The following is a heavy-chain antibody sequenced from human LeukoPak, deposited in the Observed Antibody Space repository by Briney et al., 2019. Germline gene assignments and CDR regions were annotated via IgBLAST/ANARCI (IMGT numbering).Heavy chain of an antibody. CDR1: RGSTSTYY. V-gene: IGHV4-4*07. D-gene: IGHD1-1*01. Sequence: PSETLSLTCTVSRGSTSTYYWSWIRQPAGKGLEWIGSISHSGSTYYNPSLKSRVTISADTSKKQFSLKLSSVTAADTAVYYCASGYDSWDYWGQGTLVTVSS. J-gene: IGHJ4*02. CDR3: ASGYDSWDY. CDR2: ISHSGST.